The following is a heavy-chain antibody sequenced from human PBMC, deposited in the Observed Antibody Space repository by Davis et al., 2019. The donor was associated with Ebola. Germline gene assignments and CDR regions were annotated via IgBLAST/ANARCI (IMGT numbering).Heavy chain of an antibody. Sequence: AASVKVSCKASGYTFTSYAMHWVRQAPGQRLEWMGWISAYNGNTNYAQKLQGRVTMTTDTSTSTAYMELRSLRSDDTAVYYCARVNYNWNHVDYWGQGTLVTVSS. J-gene: IGHJ4*02. V-gene: IGHV1-18*01. CDR2: ISAYNGNT. CDR3: ARVNYNWNHVDY. D-gene: IGHD1-1*01. CDR1: GYTFTSYA.